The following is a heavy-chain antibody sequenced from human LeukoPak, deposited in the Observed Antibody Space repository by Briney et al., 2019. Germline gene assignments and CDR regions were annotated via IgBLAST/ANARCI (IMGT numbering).Heavy chain of an antibody. CDR1: GYRFTRYW. Sequence: LGESLKISCKGSGYRFTRYWIAWVRQMPGKGLQWMGIIDPGDSETRYSPSLQGQVTVTADKSISTAYLQWSSLKASDTAMYYCARLNDGFDIWGQGAMVIVSS. CDR2: IDPGDSET. V-gene: IGHV5-51*01. J-gene: IGHJ3*02. CDR3: ARLNDGFDI.